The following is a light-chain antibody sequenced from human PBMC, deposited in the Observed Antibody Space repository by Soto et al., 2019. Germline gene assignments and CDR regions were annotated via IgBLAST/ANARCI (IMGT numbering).Light chain of an antibody. CDR1: LSVSSY. CDR3: QQRSNWPT. J-gene: IGKJ1*01. V-gene: IGKV3-11*01. CDR2: DAS. Sequence: SPATLSVSPGERATLSCRTSLSVSSYLAWYQQKPGQAPRLLIYDASNRATGIPARFSGSGSGTDFTLTISSLEPEDFAVYYCQQRSNWPTFGQGTKVDI.